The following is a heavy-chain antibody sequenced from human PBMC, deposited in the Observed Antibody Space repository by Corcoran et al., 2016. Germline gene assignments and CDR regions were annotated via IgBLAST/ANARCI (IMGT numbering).Heavy chain of an antibody. CDR1: GFTFGDYA. CDR2: IRSKAYGGTT. D-gene: IGHD5-12*01. CDR3: TRLGGYDPFDY. Sequence: EVQLVESGGGLVQPGRSLRLSCTASGFTFGDYAMSWFRQAPGKGLEWVGFIRSKAYGGTTEYAASVKGRFTISRDDSKSIAYLQMNSLKTEDTVVYYCTRLGGYDPFDYWGQGTLVTVSS. V-gene: IGHV3-49*03. J-gene: IGHJ4*02.